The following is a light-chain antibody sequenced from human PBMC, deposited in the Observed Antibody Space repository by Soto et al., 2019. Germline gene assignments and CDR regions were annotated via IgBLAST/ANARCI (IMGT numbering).Light chain of an antibody. Sequence: PGERATLSCRASQSVRGSYLVWYQQKPGQAPRLLIYGASNRATGIPDRFSGSGSGTDFTLTISRLEPEDFAVYYCQQYGSSGTFGQGTKVDIK. CDR2: GAS. V-gene: IGKV3-20*01. CDR1: QSVRGSY. J-gene: IGKJ1*01. CDR3: QQYGSSGT.